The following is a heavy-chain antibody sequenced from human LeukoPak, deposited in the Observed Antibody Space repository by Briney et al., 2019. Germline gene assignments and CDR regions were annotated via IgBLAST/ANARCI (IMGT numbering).Heavy chain of an antibody. CDR1: GFTFSSYA. D-gene: IGHD3-16*01. CDR2: ISGSGGST. J-gene: IGHJ6*03. CDR3: ARARPLRHYYYYMDV. V-gene: IGHV3-23*01. Sequence: PGGSLRLSCAASGFTFSSYAMSWVRQAPGKGLEWVSAISGSGGSTYYADSVKGRFTISRDNSKNTLYPQMNSLRAEDTAVYYCARARPLRHYYYYMDVWGKGTTVTVSS.